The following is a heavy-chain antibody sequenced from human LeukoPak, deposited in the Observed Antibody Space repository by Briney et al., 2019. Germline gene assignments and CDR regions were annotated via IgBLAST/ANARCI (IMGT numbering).Heavy chain of an antibody. Sequence: GGSLRLSCAASGFTFSGYSMNWVRQAPGKGLEWVSYISGRGNTIKYADSVKGRFTISRDNGKNSLYLHMSSLRAEDTAVYYCARDPPALEDFDYWGQGTQVTVSS. CDR1: GFTFSGYS. V-gene: IGHV3-48*04. J-gene: IGHJ4*02. CDR3: ARDPPALEDFDY. CDR2: ISGRGNTI.